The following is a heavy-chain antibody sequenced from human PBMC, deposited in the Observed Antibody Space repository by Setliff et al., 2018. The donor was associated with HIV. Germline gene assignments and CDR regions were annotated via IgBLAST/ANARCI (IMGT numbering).Heavy chain of an antibody. D-gene: IGHD2-15*01. J-gene: IGHJ4*01. Sequence: PGGSLRLSCAASGFTFSSYAMSWVRQAPGKGLEWVSAISGSGGSTYYADSVKGRFTISRDNSKNTLYLQMNGLRVEDTAVYYCAKDGISGGAYPPYYFDYRGHGTLVTVSS. CDR1: GFTFSSYA. V-gene: IGHV3-23*01. CDR3: AKDGISGGAYPPYYFDY. CDR2: ISGSGGST.